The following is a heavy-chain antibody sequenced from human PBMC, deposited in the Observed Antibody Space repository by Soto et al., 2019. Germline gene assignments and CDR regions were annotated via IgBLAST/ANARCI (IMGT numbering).Heavy chain of an antibody. Sequence: QVEQVQSGAEVKKPGSSAKVSCQASEDTFRNYAISWVRQAPGQGLEWMGGIIPIFGTANYAQKFKGRVTITADTSANTVYLELSSLGSEDTAVYYCASTKYDSSAYYYWYLCLWGRGTLVTVSS. V-gene: IGHV1-69*06. D-gene: IGHD3-22*01. CDR3: ASTKYDSSAYYYWYLCL. CDR2: IIPIFGTA. CDR1: EDTFRNYA. J-gene: IGHJ2*01.